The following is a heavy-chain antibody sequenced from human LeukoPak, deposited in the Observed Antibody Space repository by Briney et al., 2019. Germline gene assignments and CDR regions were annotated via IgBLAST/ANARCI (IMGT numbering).Heavy chain of an antibody. V-gene: IGHV3-7*03. J-gene: IGHJ4*02. CDR1: GFTFSSYW. CDR2: IKQDGSEK. D-gene: IGHD6-13*01. Sequence: RGSLRLSCAASGFTFSSYWMSWVRQAPGKGLEWVANIKQDGSEKYYADSVKGRFTISRDNAKNSLYLQMNSLRAEDTALYYCAKDVDSSWYEAFSDWGQGTLVTVSS. CDR3: AKDVDSSWYEAFSD.